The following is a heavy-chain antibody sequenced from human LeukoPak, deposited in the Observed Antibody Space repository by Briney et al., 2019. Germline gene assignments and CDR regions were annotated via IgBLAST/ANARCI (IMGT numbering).Heavy chain of an antibody. CDR2: VSGSGGST. V-gene: IGHV3-23*01. Sequence: GRSLRLSCAASGFTFSSYAMSWVRQAPGKGLEWVSAVSGSGGSTYYADSVKGRFTISRDNSKNTLYLQMNSLRAEDTAVYYCAKGSRASAAAGSDYWGQGTLVTVSS. CDR1: GFTFSSYA. J-gene: IGHJ4*02. D-gene: IGHD6-13*01. CDR3: AKGSRASAAAGSDY.